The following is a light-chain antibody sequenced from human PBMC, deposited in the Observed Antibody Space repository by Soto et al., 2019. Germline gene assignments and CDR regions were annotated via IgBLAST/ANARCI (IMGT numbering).Light chain of an antibody. V-gene: IGKV1-39*01. CDR3: QQSYSTLGLT. J-gene: IGKJ4*01. Sequence: DIQMTQSPSSLSASVGDRVTITCRASQSISSYLNWYQQKPGKAPKLLIYAASSLQSGVPSRFSSSGSGTDFTLTISSLQPEYFATYYCQQSYSTLGLTFGGGTKVEIK. CDR2: AAS. CDR1: QSISSY.